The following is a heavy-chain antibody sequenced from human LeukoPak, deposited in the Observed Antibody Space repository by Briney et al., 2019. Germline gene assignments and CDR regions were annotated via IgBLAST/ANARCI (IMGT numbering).Heavy chain of an antibody. Sequence: GGSLRLSCAASGFTFSSYGMHWVRQAPGKGLEWVAIISYDGNNRYYPDSVKGRFTISRDISKNTLFLQMNSLRAEDTAVYYCARDVRIAVAGTDYVYWGQGTLVTVSS. V-gene: IGHV3-30*03. J-gene: IGHJ4*02. CDR3: ARDVRIAVAGTDYVY. CDR1: GFTFSSYG. CDR2: ISYDGNNR. D-gene: IGHD6-19*01.